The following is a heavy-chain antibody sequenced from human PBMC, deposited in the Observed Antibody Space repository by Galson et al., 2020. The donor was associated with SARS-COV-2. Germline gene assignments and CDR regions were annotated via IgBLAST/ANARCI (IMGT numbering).Heavy chain of an antibody. CDR2: ITSGGTV. D-gene: IGHD1-1*01. CDR3: ARGGDNWQSSFDY. Sequence: GGSLRLSCAASGFTFSTYNMNWVRQAPGKGLEWVSHITSGGTVDYADSVKGRFTITRDNAKNSLHLQMNNLRADDTAVYYCARGGDNWQSSFDYWGQGALVTVSS. V-gene: IGHV3-48*04. CDR1: GFTFSTYN. J-gene: IGHJ4*02.